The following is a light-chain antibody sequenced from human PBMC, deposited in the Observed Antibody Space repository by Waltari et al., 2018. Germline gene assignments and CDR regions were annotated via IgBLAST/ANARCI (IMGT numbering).Light chain of an antibody. CDR2: DVS. CDR1: SSDGGCYNY. CDR3: SSYTSSSTRV. V-gene: IGLV2-14*01. Sequence: QSALTQPASVSGSPGQSITISCTGTSSDGGCYNYVSWYQQHPGKAPKLMIYDVSNRPSGVSNRFSGSKSGNTASLTISGLQAEDEADYYCSSYTSSSTRVFGTGTKVTVL. J-gene: IGLJ1*01.